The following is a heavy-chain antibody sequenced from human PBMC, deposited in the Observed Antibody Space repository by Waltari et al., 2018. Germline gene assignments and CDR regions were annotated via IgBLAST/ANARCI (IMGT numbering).Heavy chain of an antibody. J-gene: IGHJ5*02. V-gene: IGHV1-69*05. Sequence: QVQLVQSGAEVKKPGSSVKVSCKASGGTFSSYAISWVRQAPGPGLEWMGGIIPIFGTANYAQKFQGRVTITTDESTSTAYMELSSLRSEDTAVYYCARGVAAAGTLYNWFDPWGQGTLVTVSS. CDR3: ARGVAAAGTLYNWFDP. CDR1: GGTFSSYA. CDR2: IIPIFGTA. D-gene: IGHD6-13*01.